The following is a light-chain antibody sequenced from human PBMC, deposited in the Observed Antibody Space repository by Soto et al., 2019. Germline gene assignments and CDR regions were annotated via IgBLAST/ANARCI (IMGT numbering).Light chain of an antibody. Sequence: EIGLTQSPGTLSLSPGERATLSCRASQSVSSSYLAWYQQKPGLAPRLLIYGASSTATGIPDRFSGSGSGTDFTLTISRLEPEDFAVYYCQQYGSSPNPFGQGTKLEIK. CDR2: GAS. CDR3: QQYGSSPNP. J-gene: IGKJ2*01. V-gene: IGKV3-20*01. CDR1: QSVSSSY.